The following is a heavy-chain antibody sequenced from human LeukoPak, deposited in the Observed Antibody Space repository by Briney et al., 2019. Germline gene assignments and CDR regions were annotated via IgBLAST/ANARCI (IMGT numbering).Heavy chain of an antibody. Sequence: GGSLRLSCAASGFTFDVYAMHWVRQAPGKGLEWVSGISWNSGSIGYADSVKGRFTISRDNAKNSLYLQMNSLRAEDTALYYCAKVGTRGHYSDYWGQGTLVTVSS. CDR3: AKVGTRGHYSDY. D-gene: IGHD6-13*01. CDR1: GFTFDVYA. J-gene: IGHJ4*02. CDR2: ISWNSGSI. V-gene: IGHV3-9*01.